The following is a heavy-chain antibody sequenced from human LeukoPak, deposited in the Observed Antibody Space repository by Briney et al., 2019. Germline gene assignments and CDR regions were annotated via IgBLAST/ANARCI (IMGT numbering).Heavy chain of an antibody. Sequence: PPETLSLTCTVSGGSISSSSYYWGWIRQPPRKGLEWIGSIYYTGSTYYNPSLKSRVTISVDTSKNQFSLKVSSVTAADTAVYYCARSRFSTGWFFDYWGQGTLVTVSS. CDR2: IYYTGST. J-gene: IGHJ4*02. V-gene: IGHV4-39*01. CDR3: ARSRFSTGWFFDY. CDR1: GGSISSSSYY. D-gene: IGHD6-19*01.